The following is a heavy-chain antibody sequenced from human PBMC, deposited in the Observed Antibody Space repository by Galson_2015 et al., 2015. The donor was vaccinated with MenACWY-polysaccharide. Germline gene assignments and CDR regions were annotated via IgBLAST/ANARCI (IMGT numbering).Heavy chain of an antibody. J-gene: IGHJ4*02. CDR3: AKVGPRSSWTMGIDY. CDR1: GFSFSANG. Sequence: SLRLSCAASGFSFSANGMSWVRQAPGRGLEWVSGSGSGGGLYYADSVKGRFTVSRDNSKNTLYLQMNNLSAEDTAVYYCAKVGPRSSWTMGIDYWGQGTLVTVSS. D-gene: IGHD6-13*01. V-gene: IGHV3-23*01. CDR2: SGSGGGL.